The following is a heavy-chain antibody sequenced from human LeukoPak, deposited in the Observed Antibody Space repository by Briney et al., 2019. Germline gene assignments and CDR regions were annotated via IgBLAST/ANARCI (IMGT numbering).Heavy chain of an antibody. CDR3: AKHSRGPNVRVFDY. Sequence: GGSLRLSCADSGFILSSFAMTWVRQAPGKGLEWVSSISGSGGSTYHADSVKGRFTISRDNSKNTLYLQMNSLSADDTAVYYCAKHSRGPNVRVFDYWGQGILVTVSS. CDR2: ISGSGGST. J-gene: IGHJ4*02. D-gene: IGHD2-8*01. CDR1: GFILSSFA. V-gene: IGHV3-23*01.